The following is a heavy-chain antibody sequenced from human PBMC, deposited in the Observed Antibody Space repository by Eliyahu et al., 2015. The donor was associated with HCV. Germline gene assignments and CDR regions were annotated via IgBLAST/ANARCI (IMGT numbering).Heavy chain of an antibody. CDR3: ATEPATGDAFDI. D-gene: IGHD2-15*01. J-gene: IGHJ3*02. V-gene: IGHV4-34*01. CDR2: INHSGST. CDR1: XGSFSGYY. Sequence: QVQLQQWGAGLLKPSETLSLTCAVYXGSFSGYYWSWIRXPPGKGLEWIGEINHSGSTNYNPSLKSRVTISVDTSKNQFSLKLSSVTAADTAVYYCATEPATGDAFDIWGQGTMVTVSS.